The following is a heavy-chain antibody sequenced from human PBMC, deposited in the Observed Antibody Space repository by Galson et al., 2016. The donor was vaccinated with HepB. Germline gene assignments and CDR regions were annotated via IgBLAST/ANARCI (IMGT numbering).Heavy chain of an antibody. CDR2: IYYTGNT. J-gene: IGHJ4*02. CDR3: VRLWFAERTFEY. Sequence: EILSLTCTVSGGSISSTSYYWGGIRQPPGKGLEWIGSIYYTGNTYYNPSLKCRVTIAVDTTKNQLSLKLNSVTATDTAVYYCVRLWFAERTFEYWGQGTLVTVPS. D-gene: IGHD3-10*01. CDR1: GGSISSTSYY. V-gene: IGHV4-39*07.